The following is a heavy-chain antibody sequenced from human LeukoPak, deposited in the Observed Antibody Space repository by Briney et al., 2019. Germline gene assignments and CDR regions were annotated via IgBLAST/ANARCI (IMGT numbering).Heavy chain of an antibody. J-gene: IGHJ6*02. CDR2: IIPILGTA. CDR1: GGTFSSYA. CDR3: ATPFHCSGGSCHYYYGMDV. V-gene: IGHV1-69*13. D-gene: IGHD2-15*01. Sequence: ASVKVSCKASGGTFSSYAISWVRQAPGQGLEWMGGIIPILGTANYAQKFQGRVTITADESTSTAYMELSSLRSEDTAVYYCATPFHCSGGSCHYYYGMDVWGQGTTVTVSS.